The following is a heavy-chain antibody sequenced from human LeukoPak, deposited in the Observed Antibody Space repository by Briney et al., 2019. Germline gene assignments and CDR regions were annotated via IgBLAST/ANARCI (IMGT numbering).Heavy chain of an antibody. Sequence: SETLSLTCAVYGGSFSGYYWSWIRQPPGKGLEWIGEINHSGSTNYNPSLRSRVTISVDTSKNQFSLKLSSVTAADTAVYYCASRLYSSSREYYFDYWGQGTLVTVSS. D-gene: IGHD6-6*01. CDR1: GGSFSGYY. CDR3: ASRLYSSSREYYFDY. J-gene: IGHJ4*02. V-gene: IGHV4-34*01. CDR2: INHSGST.